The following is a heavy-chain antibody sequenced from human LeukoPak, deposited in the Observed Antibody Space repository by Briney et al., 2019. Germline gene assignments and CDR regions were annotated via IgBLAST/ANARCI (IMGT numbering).Heavy chain of an antibody. D-gene: IGHD2-21*02. Sequence: GGSLRLSCAASGFTFSSYGMHWVRQAPGKGLEWVAVISYDGSNKYYADSVKGRFTISRDNSKNTLYLQMNSLRAEDTAVYYCAKAYCGGDCYIDYWGQGTLVTVSS. CDR1: GFTFSSYG. J-gene: IGHJ4*02. V-gene: IGHV3-30*18. CDR2: ISYDGSNK. CDR3: AKAYCGGDCYIDY.